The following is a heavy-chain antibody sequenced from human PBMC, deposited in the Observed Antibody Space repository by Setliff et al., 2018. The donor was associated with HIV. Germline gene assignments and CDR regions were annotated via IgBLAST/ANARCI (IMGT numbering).Heavy chain of an antibody. Sequence: PSETLSLTCTVSGGSISNSDFYWGWIRQSPGKGLEWIGSIYYRGATYYNPTLQSRVTISADTSKNQFYLKLTSVTAADTAIYYCARPYDSLYGWGPGVLVTVSS. CDR1: GGSISNSDFY. V-gene: IGHV4-39*01. D-gene: IGHD3-22*01. CDR3: ARPYDSLYG. CDR2: IYYRGAT. J-gene: IGHJ4*02.